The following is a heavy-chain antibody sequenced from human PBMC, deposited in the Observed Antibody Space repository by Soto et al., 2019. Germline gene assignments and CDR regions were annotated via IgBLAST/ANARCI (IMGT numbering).Heavy chain of an antibody. J-gene: IGHJ6*02. Sequence: EVQLVESGGGSVQPGGSLRLSCAASGLTVSSNYISWVRQAPGKGLECVSIISSGGSTSYADSVKGRFTISRDNARNMVYLQMNSLKADETAVYYCAKSYVWGQGTTVTVSS. CDR2: ISSGGST. CDR1: GLTVSSNY. V-gene: IGHV3-66*01. CDR3: AKSYV.